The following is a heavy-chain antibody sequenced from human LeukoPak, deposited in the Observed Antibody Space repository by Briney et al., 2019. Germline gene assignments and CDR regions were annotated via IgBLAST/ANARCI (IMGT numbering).Heavy chain of an antibody. V-gene: IGHV4-59*01. Sequence: SETLSLTCTVSGGSISSYYWSWIRQPPGKGLEWIGYIYYSGSTNYNPSLKSRVTITVDTSKNQFSLKLSSVTAADTAVYYCARDGRFPRRTFDIWGQGTMVTVSS. CDR2: IYYSGST. CDR1: GGSISSYY. CDR3: ARDGRFPRRTFDI. D-gene: IGHD3-3*01. J-gene: IGHJ3*02.